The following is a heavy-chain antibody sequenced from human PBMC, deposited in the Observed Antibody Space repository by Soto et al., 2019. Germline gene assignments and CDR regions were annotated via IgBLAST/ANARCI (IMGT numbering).Heavy chain of an antibody. D-gene: IGHD3-22*01. CDR2: INQSGST. V-gene: IGHV4-34*01. CDR1: GGSFSGYY. CDR3: ARVGDNSGYYRYYFDY. Sequence: SETLSLSCAVYGGSFSGYYWNWIRQPPGKGLEWIGEINQSGSTNYNPSLKSRVTISVDTSKNQFSLKLSSVTAADTAVYYCARVGDNSGYYRYYFDYWGQGTLVTVSS. J-gene: IGHJ4*02.